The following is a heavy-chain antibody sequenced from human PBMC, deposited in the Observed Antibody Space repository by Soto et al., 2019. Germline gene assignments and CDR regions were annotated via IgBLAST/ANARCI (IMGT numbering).Heavy chain of an antibody. D-gene: IGHD3-10*01. V-gene: IGHV3-53*01. CDR2: IYSGGYT. CDR3: APHPGGGGY. CDR1: GFTVSNNY. Sequence: EVQLVESGGGLIQPGGSLRLSCAVSGFTVSNNYMSWVRQAPGKGLEGVSVIYSGGYTAYGDSVKGRFTISRDNSKNTLFLQKKGRGAAATAVFFWAPHPGGGGYWGQGTLVTVSS. J-gene: IGHJ4*02.